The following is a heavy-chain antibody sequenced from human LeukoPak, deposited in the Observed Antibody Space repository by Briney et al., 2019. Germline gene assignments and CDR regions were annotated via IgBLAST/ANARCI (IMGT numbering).Heavy chain of an antibody. CDR2: INHSGGT. Sequence: PSETLSLTCAVQGVSVNAYSWSWIRHSPGKGLEWIGEINHSGGTNYNPSLKSRATISVDTSENQFSLRVTSVTAADTAVYYCARLHQGAFDIWGQGTMVTVSS. CDR3: ARLHQGAFDI. CDR1: GVSVNAYS. V-gene: IGHV4-34*01. J-gene: IGHJ3*02.